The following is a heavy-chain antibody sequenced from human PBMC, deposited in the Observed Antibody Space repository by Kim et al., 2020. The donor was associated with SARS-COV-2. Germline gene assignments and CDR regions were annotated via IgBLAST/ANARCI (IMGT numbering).Heavy chain of an antibody. CDR2: ISGSGGST. Sequence: GGSLRLSCAASGFTFSSYAMSWVRQAPGKGLEWVSAISGSGGSTYYADSVKGRFTISRDNSKNTLYLQMNSLRAEDTAVYYCAKMAVPLWFGELFGFYWGQGTLVTVSS. CDR1: GFTFSSYA. CDR3: AKMAVPLWFGELFGFY. J-gene: IGHJ4*02. D-gene: IGHD3-10*01. V-gene: IGHV3-23*01.